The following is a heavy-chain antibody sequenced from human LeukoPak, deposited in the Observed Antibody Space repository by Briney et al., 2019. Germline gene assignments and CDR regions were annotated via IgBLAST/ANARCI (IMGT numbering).Heavy chain of an antibody. V-gene: IGHV3-23*01. CDR3: AKDRVSPGFNWFDP. CDR1: GFTFSAYA. CDR2: INGRGDNT. J-gene: IGHJ5*02. Sequence: GGSLRLSCTASGFTFSAYAMMWVRQAPGKGLEWVSAINGRGDNTYYADFVKGRFTISRDNSKSTVYLQMNSLRTEDTAVYYCAKDRVSPGFNWFDPWGQGTLVTVSS. D-gene: IGHD2/OR15-2a*01.